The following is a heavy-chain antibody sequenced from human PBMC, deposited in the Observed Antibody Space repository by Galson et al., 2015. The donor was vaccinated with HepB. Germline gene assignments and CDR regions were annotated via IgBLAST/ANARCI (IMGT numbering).Heavy chain of an antibody. D-gene: IGHD3-10*02. V-gene: IGHV1-3*01. Sequence: SVKVSCKASGYTFTNYAIHWVRQAPAQSLEWMGWINAGNGHIRYSQKFQGRLTFTTDTSATTAYMELSSLKSEDTAVYFCVRNRADITTPMFFDPWGQGTPVTASS. J-gene: IGHJ5*02. CDR1: GYTFTNYA. CDR3: VRNRADITTPMFFDP. CDR2: INAGNGHI.